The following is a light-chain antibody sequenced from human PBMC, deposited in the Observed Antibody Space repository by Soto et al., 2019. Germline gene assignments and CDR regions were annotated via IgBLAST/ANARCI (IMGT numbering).Light chain of an antibody. J-gene: IGLJ2*01. Sequence: QSVLTQPASVSGSPGQSITISCTGTSSDVGSYNLVSWYQQHPGKAPKLMIYEGSKRPSGVSNRFSGSKSGNTASLTISGLQAEDEADYYCCSYAGSSTFYVVFGGGT. CDR1: SSDVGSYNL. CDR2: EGS. CDR3: CSYAGSSTFYVV. V-gene: IGLV2-23*01.